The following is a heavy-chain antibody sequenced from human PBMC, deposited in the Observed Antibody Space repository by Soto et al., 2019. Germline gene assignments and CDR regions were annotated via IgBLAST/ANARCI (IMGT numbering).Heavy chain of an antibody. Sequence: QVQLVQSGAEVKKPGASVKVSCKASGYTFTGYYMHWVRQAPGQGLEWMGWINPNSGGTNYAQKFQGWVTMTRDKSISTAYMELSRLRSDDTAVYYCARGLTGSDFDWFGPRDYYYYGMDVWGQGTTVTVSS. CDR1: GYTFTGYY. J-gene: IGHJ6*02. D-gene: IGHD3-9*01. CDR3: ARGLTGSDFDWFGPRDYYYYGMDV. CDR2: INPNSGGT. V-gene: IGHV1-2*04.